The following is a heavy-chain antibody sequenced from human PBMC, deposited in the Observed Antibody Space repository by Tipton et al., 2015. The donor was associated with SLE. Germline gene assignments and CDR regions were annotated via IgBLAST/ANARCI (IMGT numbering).Heavy chain of an antibody. J-gene: IGHJ5*02. Sequence: TLSLTCTVSGGSISSYYWSWIRQPPGKGLEWIGYIYYSGSTNYNPSLKSRVTISVDTSKNQFSLKLSSVTAADTAVYYCARGGIQLWYRWFDPWGQGTLVTVSS. D-gene: IGHD5-18*01. V-gene: IGHV4-59*01. CDR3: ARGGIQLWYRWFDP. CDR1: GGSISSYY. CDR2: IYYSGST.